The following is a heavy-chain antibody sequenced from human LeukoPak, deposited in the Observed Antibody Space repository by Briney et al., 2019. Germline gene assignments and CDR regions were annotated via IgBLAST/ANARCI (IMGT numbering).Heavy chain of an antibody. V-gene: IGHV3-30*18. D-gene: IGHD6-13*01. CDR1: GFTFSSYG. CDR2: ISYDGSNK. CDR3: AKDMYSSSWYYFDY. J-gene: IGHJ4*02. Sequence: GGSLRLSCAASGFTFSSYGMHLVRQAPRKGLEWVAVISYDGSNKYYADSVKGRFTISRDNSKNTLYLQMNSLRAEDTAVYYCAKDMYSSSWYYFDYWGQGTLVTVCS.